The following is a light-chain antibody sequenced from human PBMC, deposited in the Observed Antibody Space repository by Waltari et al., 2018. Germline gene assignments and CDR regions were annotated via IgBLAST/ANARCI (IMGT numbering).Light chain of an antibody. J-gene: IGLJ2*01. V-gene: IGLV1-47*01. Sequence: QSVLTQPPSASGTPGQRVTISCSGSSSNIGTNYVNWYQQFPGTAPKLLIYRNNRRPSGVPDRFAGSKSGTSASLAISGLRSEEEAEYYCAAWDASHVVFGGGTKLTVL. CDR2: RNN. CDR3: AAWDASHVV. CDR1: SSNIGTNY.